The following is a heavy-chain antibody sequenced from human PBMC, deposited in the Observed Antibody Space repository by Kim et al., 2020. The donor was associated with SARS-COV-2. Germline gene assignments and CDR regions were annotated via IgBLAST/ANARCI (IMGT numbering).Heavy chain of an antibody. CDR2: ISSSSSYI. J-gene: IGHJ4*02. V-gene: IGHV3-21*01. Sequence: GGSLRLSCAASGFTFSSYSMNWVRQAPGKGLEWVSSISSSSSYIYYADSVKGRFTISRDNAKNSLYLQMNSLRAEDTAVYYCARILTGYHAFDYWGQGTLVTVSS. D-gene: IGHD3-9*01. CDR3: ARILTGYHAFDY. CDR1: GFTFSSYS.